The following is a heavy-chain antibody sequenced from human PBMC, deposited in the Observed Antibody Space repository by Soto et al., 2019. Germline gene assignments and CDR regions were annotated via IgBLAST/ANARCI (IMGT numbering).Heavy chain of an antibody. Sequence: GGSLRLSCAASGFPSGENAMSWVRQAPGKGLEWVSGISDSGATTYYADSVRGRFTISRDNSKNTLYLQMKSLRAEDSASYYCAKEDTSSGSLDYWGQGALVTVSS. D-gene: IGHD6-19*01. CDR2: ISDSGATT. J-gene: IGHJ4*02. V-gene: IGHV3-23*01. CDR3: AKEDTSSGSLDY. CDR1: GFPSGENA.